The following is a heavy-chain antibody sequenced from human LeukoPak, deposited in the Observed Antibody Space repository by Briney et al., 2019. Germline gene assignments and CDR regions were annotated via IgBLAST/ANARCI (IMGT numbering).Heavy chain of an antibody. D-gene: IGHD2-2*01. CDR2: IYYSGST. V-gene: IGHV4-30-4*01. Sequence: SGTLSLTCAVSGGSISSNNWWGWIRQPPGKGLEWIGYIYYSGSTYYNPSLKSRVTISVDTSKNQFSLKLSSVTAADTAVYYCARVTGGYCSSTSCYAGVTFDYWGQGTLVTVSS. CDR3: ARVTGGYCSSTSCYAGVTFDY. CDR1: GGSISSNNW. J-gene: IGHJ4*02.